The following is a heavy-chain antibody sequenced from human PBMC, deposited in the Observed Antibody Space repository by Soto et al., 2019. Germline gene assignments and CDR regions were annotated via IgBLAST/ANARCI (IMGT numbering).Heavy chain of an antibody. CDR3: ARGVNDYVWGSYRQNWFDP. J-gene: IGHJ5*02. Sequence: ASVKVSCKGSGGTFSRYAISWVLQAPGQGLEWMGWINPNSGGTNYAQKFQGWVTMTRDTSISTAYMELSRLRSDDTAVYYCARGVNDYVWGSYRQNWFDPWGQGTLVTVS. D-gene: IGHD3-16*02. CDR1: GGTFSRYA. V-gene: IGHV1-2*04. CDR2: INPNSGGT.